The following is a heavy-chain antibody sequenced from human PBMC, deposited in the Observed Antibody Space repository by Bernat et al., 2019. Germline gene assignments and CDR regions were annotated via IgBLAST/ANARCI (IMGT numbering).Heavy chain of an antibody. Sequence: EVQLLESGGGLVQPGGSLRLSCAASGFTFSNYAMNWVRQAPGRGLEWVSAITGSSSGTFYADSVKGRFTISRDNSKNMLYLQMNSLRVEDTAVYYCAKGAGAPESRNWGQGTLVTVSS. CDR2: ITGSSSGT. D-gene: IGHD3-10*01. CDR3: AKGAGAPESRN. V-gene: IGHV3-23*01. CDR1: GFTFSNYA. J-gene: IGHJ4*02.